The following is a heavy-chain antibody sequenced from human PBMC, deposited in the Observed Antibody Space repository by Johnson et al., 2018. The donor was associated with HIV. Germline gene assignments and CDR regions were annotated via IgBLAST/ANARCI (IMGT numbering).Heavy chain of an antibody. D-gene: IGHD1-26*01. CDR3: PKFVGAGSYDAFDI. V-gene: IGHV3-30*18. J-gene: IGHJ3*02. CDR1: GFTFSSYG. CDR2: ISYDGSNK. Sequence: QVQLVESGGGLVKPGGSLRLSCAASGFTFSSYGMHWVRQAPGKGLEWVAVISYDGSNKYYADSVKGRFTISRDNSKNTLYLQMNSLRADDTAVYYCPKFVGAGSYDAFDIWGQGTMVTVSS.